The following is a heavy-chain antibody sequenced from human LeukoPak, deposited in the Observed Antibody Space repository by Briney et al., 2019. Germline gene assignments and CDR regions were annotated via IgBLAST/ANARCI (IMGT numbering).Heavy chain of an antibody. D-gene: IGHD3-3*01. J-gene: IGHJ4*02. Sequence: ASLKVSCKVSGYTLTELSMHWVRQAPGKGLEWMGWINPNSGGTNYAQKFQGRVTMTRDTSISTAYMELSRLRSDDTAVYYCARRTFGVVITAFDYWGQGTLVTVSS. V-gene: IGHV1-2*02. CDR1: GYTLTELS. CDR2: INPNSGGT. CDR3: ARRTFGVVITAFDY.